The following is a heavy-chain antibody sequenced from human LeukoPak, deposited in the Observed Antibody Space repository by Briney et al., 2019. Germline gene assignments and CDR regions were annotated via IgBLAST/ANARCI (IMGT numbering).Heavy chain of an antibody. CDR2: ISYSGST. D-gene: IGHD3-16*02. Sequence: SETLSLTCTVSGGSISNSNYCWGWIRQPPGKGLEWIGRISYSGSTYYNPSLKSRVSISVDTSKNQFSLKVTSVTAADTAVFYCARHYVDIRTVGASYYYYGLDVWGQGTTVTVS. CDR1: GGSISNSNYC. V-gene: IGHV4-39*01. J-gene: IGHJ6*02. CDR3: ARHYVDIRTVGASYYYYGLDV.